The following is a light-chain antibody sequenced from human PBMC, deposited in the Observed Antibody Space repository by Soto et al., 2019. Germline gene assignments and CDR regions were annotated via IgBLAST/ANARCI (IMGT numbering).Light chain of an antibody. CDR2: GAS. V-gene: IGKV3-20*01. Sequence: EIVLTQSPGTLSLSPGERATLSCRASQSVRSNYLAWYQRKPGQAPRLLIYGASSRATGIPDRFSGSGSGTDFTLTISRLEPEDFAVYYCQQYYSSVLTFGGGTNVEI. J-gene: IGKJ4*01. CDR3: QQYYSSVLT. CDR1: QSVRSNY.